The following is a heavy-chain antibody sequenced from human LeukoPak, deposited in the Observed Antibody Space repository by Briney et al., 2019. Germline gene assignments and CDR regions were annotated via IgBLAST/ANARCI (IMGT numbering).Heavy chain of an antibody. CDR3: AREEMTTSREFDP. D-gene: IGHD4-17*01. CDR2: IYHSGST. V-gene: IGHV4-30-2*01. J-gene: IGHJ5*02. Sequence: SQTLSLTCTVSGGSLSSGGYYWSWIRQPPGKGLEWIGYIYHSGSTYYNPSLKSRVTISVDRSKNQFSLKLSSVTAADTAVYYCAREEMTTSREFDPWGQGTLVTVSS. CDR1: GGSLSSGGYY.